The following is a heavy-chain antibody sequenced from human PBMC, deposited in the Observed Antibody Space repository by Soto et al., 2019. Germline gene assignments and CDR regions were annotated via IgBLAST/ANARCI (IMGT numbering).Heavy chain of an antibody. CDR1: GFTFSSYS. V-gene: IGHV3-21*01. D-gene: IGHD6-6*01. Sequence: PGGSLRLSCAASGFTFSSYSMNWVRQAPGKGLEWVSSISSSSSYIYYADSVKGRFTTSRDNAKNSLYLQMNSLRAEDTAVYYCARDNRFISQLPSSPAQKHDAFDIWGQGTMVTVSS. J-gene: IGHJ3*02. CDR3: ARDNRFISQLPSSPAQKHDAFDI. CDR2: ISSSSSYI.